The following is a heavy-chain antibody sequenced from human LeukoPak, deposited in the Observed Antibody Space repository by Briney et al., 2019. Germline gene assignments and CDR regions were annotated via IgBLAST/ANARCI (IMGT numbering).Heavy chain of an antibody. CDR1: GFTFDDYV. J-gene: IGHJ6*02. D-gene: IGHD3-10*01. CDR3: AKDRGRTTFGKHGVDV. V-gene: IGHV3-9*01. CDR2: ISWNSGII. Sequence: PGGSLRLSCAASGFTFDDYVMHWVRLAPGKGLEWVSSISWNSGIIDYADSVKGRFTISRDNAKNSLYLQMNSLRPEDTAFYYCAKDRGRTTFGKHGVDVWGRGTTVTVSS.